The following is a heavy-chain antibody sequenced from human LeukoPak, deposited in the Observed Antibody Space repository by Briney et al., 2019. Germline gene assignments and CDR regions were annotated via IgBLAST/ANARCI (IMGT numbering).Heavy chain of an antibody. CDR1: GFTFSSYA. V-gene: IGHV3-23*01. J-gene: IGHJ4*02. CDR3: AIGTLGSCNGATCYPLGY. Sequence: GGSLRLSCAGSGFTFSSYAMAWVRQTPEKGLEWVAIISSSDGGTYYIDSVKGRFTISRDNSKNMLNLQMNSLRAEDTAVYYRAIGTLGSCNGATCYPLGYWGQGTLVTVSS. D-gene: IGHD2-8*01. CDR2: ISSSDGGT.